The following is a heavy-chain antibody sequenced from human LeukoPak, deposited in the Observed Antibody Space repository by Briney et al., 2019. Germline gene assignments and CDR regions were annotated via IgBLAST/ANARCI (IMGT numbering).Heavy chain of an antibody. Sequence: PGGSLRLSCAASGFTFSRYGMTWVRQAPSKGLEWVAFIQNDGSNKYYADSVKGRFTISRDNSKNTLYLQMNSLRAEDTAVYYCARVLLWFGESYADAFDIWGQGTMVTVSS. V-gene: IGHV3-30*02. CDR2: IQNDGSNK. D-gene: IGHD3-10*01. J-gene: IGHJ3*02. CDR1: GFTFSRYG. CDR3: ARVLLWFGESYADAFDI.